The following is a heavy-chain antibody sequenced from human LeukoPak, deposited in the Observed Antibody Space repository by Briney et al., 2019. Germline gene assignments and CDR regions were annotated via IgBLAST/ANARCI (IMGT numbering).Heavy chain of an antibody. D-gene: IGHD3-22*01. V-gene: IGHV3-7*01. CDR3: ARDGDATSGSFDY. CDR1: GFTFSTYW. CDR2: IKQDGSEK. J-gene: IGHJ4*02. Sequence: GGALRLSCAVCGFTFSTYWMSWVRQAPGKGLEWVANIKQDGSEKNYVDSVKGRFTISRDNARNSLYLQMKSLRGEDTAVYYCARDGDATSGSFDYWGQGTLVTVSS.